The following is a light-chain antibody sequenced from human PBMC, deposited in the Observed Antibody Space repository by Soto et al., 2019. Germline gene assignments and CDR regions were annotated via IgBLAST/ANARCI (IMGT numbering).Light chain of an antibody. Sequence: IVFTQSPGTLSLSPGERATLSCRASQSVGRNYLAWYQQKPGQAPRLLIFNASNRGTGIPDRFSGSGSGTDFTLTITRLEPEDFAVYYCHQYAYSPWTFGQGTKVDIK. CDR1: QSVGRNY. CDR2: NAS. J-gene: IGKJ1*01. V-gene: IGKV3-20*01. CDR3: HQYAYSPWT.